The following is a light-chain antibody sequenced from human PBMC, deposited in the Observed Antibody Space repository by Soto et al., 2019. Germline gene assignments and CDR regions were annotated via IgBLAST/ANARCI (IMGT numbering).Light chain of an antibody. Sequence: DIQMTQSPSTLSASVGDRVPITCRASQSISSWLAWYQQKPGTAPNLLIYKASTLQSGVPSRFSGSGSGTEFTLTISSLQPDDSATYYCQQYNDNWTFGQGTKVE. CDR1: QSISSW. J-gene: IGKJ1*01. CDR3: QQYNDNWT. V-gene: IGKV1-5*03. CDR2: KAS.